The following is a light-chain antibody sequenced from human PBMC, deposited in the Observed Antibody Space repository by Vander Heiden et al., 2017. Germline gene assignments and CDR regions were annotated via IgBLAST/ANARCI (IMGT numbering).Light chain of an antibody. CDR2: WAS. Sequence: DIVMTQSPESLAVSLGERATINCKSSQSVLYSSNNKTYLAWYQQKPGQPPKLLIYWASTRESGVPDRFSGSGSGTDFTLTISSLQAEEVAVLFCHQYFNTPRSFGQGTKVEIK. CDR3: HQYFNTPRS. CDR1: QSVLYSSNNKTY. J-gene: IGKJ1*01. V-gene: IGKV4-1*01.